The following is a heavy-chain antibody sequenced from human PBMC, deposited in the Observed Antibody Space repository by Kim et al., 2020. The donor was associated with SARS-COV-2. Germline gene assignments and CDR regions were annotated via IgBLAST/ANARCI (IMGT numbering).Heavy chain of an antibody. D-gene: IGHD1-1*01. CDR1: GFTVSSNY. V-gene: IGHV3-53*04. CDR3: ARDPGLVGYYYGMDV. CDR2: IYSGGST. Sequence: GGSLRLSCAASGFTVSSNYMSWVRQAPGKGLEWVSVIYSGGSTYYADSVKGRFTISRHNSKNTLYLQMNSLRAEDTAVYYCARDPGLVGYYYGMDVWGQGTTVTVSS. J-gene: IGHJ6*02.